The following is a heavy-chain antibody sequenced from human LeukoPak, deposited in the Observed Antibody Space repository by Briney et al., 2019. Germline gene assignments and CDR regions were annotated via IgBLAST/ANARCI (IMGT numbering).Heavy chain of an antibody. CDR1: GYSISSGYY. V-gene: IGHV4-38-2*02. CDR3: ARRVDIVATRSNWTPNWFDP. J-gene: IGHJ5*02. Sequence: SETLSLTCTVSGYSISSGYYWGWIRQPPGNGLEWIGSIYYSGSTYYNPSLKSRVTISVDTSKNQFSLKLSSVTAADTAVYYCARRVDIVATRSNWTPNWFDPWGQGTLVTVSS. D-gene: IGHD5-12*01. CDR2: IYYSGST.